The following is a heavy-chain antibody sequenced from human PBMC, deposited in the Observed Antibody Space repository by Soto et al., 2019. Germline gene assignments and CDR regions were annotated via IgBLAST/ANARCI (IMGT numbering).Heavy chain of an antibody. CDR1: GGSISTYY. CDR3: AREGGFHTHYMAV. Sequence: SETLSLTCTVSGGSISTYYWSWIRQPPGKGLEWIGYGYYSGSNIYNPSLKSRVTISVDTSKNQFSLRLTSVIAADTAVYYCAREGGFHTHYMAVWGKGSPVTVSS. D-gene: IGHD3-16*01. J-gene: IGHJ6*03. CDR2: GYYSGSN. V-gene: IGHV4-59*01.